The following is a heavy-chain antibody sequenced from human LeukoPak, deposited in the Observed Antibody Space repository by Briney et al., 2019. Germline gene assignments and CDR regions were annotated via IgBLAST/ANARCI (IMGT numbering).Heavy chain of an antibody. D-gene: IGHD3-22*01. CDR3: ARGGGYYYDSSSDPRPNNWFDP. J-gene: IGHJ5*02. V-gene: IGHV4-59*01. CDR2: IYYSGSI. CDR1: GGSISSYY. Sequence: PSETLSLTCTVSGGSISSYYWSWIRQPPGKGLEWIGYIYYSGSINYTPSLKSRVTISLDTSKNKFSLQLSSVTAADTAVYYCARGGGYYYDSSSDPRPNNWFDPWGQGILVTVSS.